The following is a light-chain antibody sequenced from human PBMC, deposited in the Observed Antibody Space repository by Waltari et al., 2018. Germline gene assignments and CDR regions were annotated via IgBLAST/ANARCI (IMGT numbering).Light chain of an antibody. CDR2: HVS. CDR3: MQGSHWPPWT. J-gene: IGKJ1*01. CDR1: QGLVYSDGNIF. Sequence: VVLTQSPLPLSVTLGPSASISCRSSQGLVYSDGNIFLNWFHQKVGQSPRRLIYHVSNRDSGVPDRFSGSGSGTDFTLKISKVEAEDVGVYFCMQGSHWPPWTFGQGTKVEIK. V-gene: IGKV2-30*01.